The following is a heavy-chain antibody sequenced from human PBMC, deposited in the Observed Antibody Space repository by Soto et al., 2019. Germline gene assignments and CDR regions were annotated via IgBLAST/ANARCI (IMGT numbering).Heavy chain of an antibody. J-gene: IGHJ4*02. CDR2: IYYSGTT. CDR3: ASQNSFAFAY. CDR1: GGSLSSNRYY. D-gene: IGHD1-7*01. V-gene: IGHV4-39*01. Sequence: SETLSPTRTGSGGSLSSNRYYLGRSRRPPGRGLGGMGSIYYSGTTYYNPPLKSRVTISVDTSKTQFPLKLSSVTAADTAVYYCASQNSFAFAYWGRGTLVPVSS.